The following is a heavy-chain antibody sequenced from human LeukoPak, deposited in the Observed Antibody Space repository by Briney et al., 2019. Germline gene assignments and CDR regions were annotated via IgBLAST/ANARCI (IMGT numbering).Heavy chain of an antibody. CDR3: ARRATTERGHSYGLDF. CDR2: IGSSGSYI. CDR1: GFTFSSYG. V-gene: IGHV3-21*01. Sequence: GGSLRLSCAASGFTFSSYGMNWVRQAPGKGLEWVSSIGSSGSYIYYADSLTGRFTISRDNAKNSLYLQMNSLRAEDTAMYYCARRATTERGHSYGLDFWGQGTLVTVSS. J-gene: IGHJ4*02. D-gene: IGHD5-18*01.